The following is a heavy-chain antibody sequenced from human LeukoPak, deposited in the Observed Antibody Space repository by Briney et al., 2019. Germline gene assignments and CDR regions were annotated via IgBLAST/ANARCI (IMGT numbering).Heavy chain of an antibody. D-gene: IGHD2-2*01. CDR2: ISSNGGST. V-gene: IGHV3-64*01. CDR1: GFPFSSYA. CDR3: ARSSIVVVSILDY. Sequence: GGSLRLSCAASGFPFSSYAMHWVRQAPGKGLEYVSAISSNGGSTYYANSVKGRFTISRDNSKNTLYLQMGSLRAEDRAVYYCARSSIVVVSILDYWGRGTLVSVSS. J-gene: IGHJ4*02.